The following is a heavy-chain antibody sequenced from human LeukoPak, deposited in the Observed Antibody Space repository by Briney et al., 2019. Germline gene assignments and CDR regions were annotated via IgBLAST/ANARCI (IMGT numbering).Heavy chain of an antibody. D-gene: IGHD3-22*01. Sequence: GGSLRLSCAGSGFTFSNYSINWVRQAPGKGLEWVSSISPSSHYIYYADSVRGRFTISRDNARNSLYLQMNSLRAEDTAVYYCAKDQSITMIVVVINDAFDIWGQGTMVTVSS. V-gene: IGHV3-21*01. J-gene: IGHJ3*02. CDR3: AKDQSITMIVVVINDAFDI. CDR2: ISPSSHYI. CDR1: GFTFSNYS.